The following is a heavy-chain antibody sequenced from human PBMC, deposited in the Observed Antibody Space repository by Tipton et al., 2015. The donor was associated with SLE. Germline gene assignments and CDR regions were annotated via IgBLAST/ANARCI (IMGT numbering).Heavy chain of an antibody. CDR2: IYPGDSDT. Sequence: SLRLSCKGSGYSFTSYWIGWVRQMPGKGLEWMGIIYPGDSDTRYSPSFQGQVTISADKSISTAYLQWSSLKASDTAMYYCARQPGYSSGWDAYFDYWGQGTLVTVSS. V-gene: IGHV5-51*01. J-gene: IGHJ4*02. D-gene: IGHD6-19*01. CDR1: GYSFTSYW. CDR3: ARQPGYSSGWDAYFDY.